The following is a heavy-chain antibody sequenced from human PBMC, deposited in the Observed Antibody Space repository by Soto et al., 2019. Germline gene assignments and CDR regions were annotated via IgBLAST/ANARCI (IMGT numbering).Heavy chain of an antibody. CDR2: ISGSGGST. J-gene: IGHJ6*02. CDR1: VFTFSSYA. CDR3: AKGITIVATITRYYYYGMDV. D-gene: IGHD5-12*01. Sequence: PWWSLRLSCSASVFTFSSYAMSWVRQAPGKGLEWVSAISGSGGSTYYADSVKGRFTISRDNSKNTLYLQMNSLRAEDTAVYYCAKGITIVATITRYYYYGMDVWGQGTTVTVSS. V-gene: IGHV3-23*01.